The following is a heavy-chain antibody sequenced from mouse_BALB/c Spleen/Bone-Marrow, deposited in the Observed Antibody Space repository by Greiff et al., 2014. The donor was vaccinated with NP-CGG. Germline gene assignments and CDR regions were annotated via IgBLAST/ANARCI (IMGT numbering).Heavy chain of an antibody. Sequence: QVQLQQSGPELVKPGASVRISCKASGYTFTSYYIHWVKQRPGQGLEWIGWIYPGNVNTKYNEKFKGKATLTADKFSSTAYMQLSSLTSEDSAVYFCARDTMDNWGQGTSVTVSS. CDR2: IYPGNVNT. CDR1: GYTFTSYY. V-gene: IGHV1S56*01. CDR3: ARDTMDN. J-gene: IGHJ4*01.